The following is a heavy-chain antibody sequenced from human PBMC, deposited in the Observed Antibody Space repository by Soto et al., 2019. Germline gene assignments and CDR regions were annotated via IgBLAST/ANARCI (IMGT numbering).Heavy chain of an antibody. V-gene: IGHV3-23*01. Sequence: GGSLRLSCAASGFTFSSYAMSWVRQAPGKGPEWVSGISGNGGSTHYADSVKGRFTISRDNSKKTLYLQMNSLRAEDTAVYYCAKDPWDIAAPGPSYRYGMDVWGQGTTVTVSS. CDR3: AKDPWDIAAPGPSYRYGMDV. J-gene: IGHJ6*02. CDR1: GFTFSSYA. CDR2: ISGNGGST. D-gene: IGHD6-13*01.